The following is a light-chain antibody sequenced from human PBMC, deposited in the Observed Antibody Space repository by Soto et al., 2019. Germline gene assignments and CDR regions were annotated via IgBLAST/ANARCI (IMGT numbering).Light chain of an antibody. Sequence: QSALTQPAYVSGSPGQSITISCTGTRSDVGGYNYVFWYQHHPGKAPKLIIYEVSNRTSGVSNRFSGSKSDNTASLTISGLQAEDEADYYCSSYTSSSTLVVFGGGTKLTVL. V-gene: IGLV2-14*01. CDR2: EVS. J-gene: IGLJ2*01. CDR1: RSDVGGYNY. CDR3: SSYTSSSTLVV.